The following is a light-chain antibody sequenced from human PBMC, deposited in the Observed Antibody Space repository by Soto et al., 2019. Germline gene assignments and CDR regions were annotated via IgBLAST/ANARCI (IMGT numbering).Light chain of an antibody. CDR3: NSYTTLSNWV. V-gene: IGLV2-14*01. CDR1: SSDIGAYNY. J-gene: IGLJ1*01. CDR2: EVT. Sequence: QSALTQPASVSGSPGQSITVSCTGTSSDIGAYNYVSWYQQHPGKAPKLLIYEVTNRPSGVSDRFSGSKSGNTASLTISGLQAEDEANYYCNSYTTLSNWVFGTGTKVTVL.